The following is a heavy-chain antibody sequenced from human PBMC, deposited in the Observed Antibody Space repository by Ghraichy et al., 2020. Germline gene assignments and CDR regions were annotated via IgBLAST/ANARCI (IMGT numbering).Heavy chain of an antibody. D-gene: IGHD2-15*01. CDR3: ARVGCSGGTCYSYDAFDV. CDR2: ISSSSSYI. J-gene: IGHJ3*01. Sequence: SCAASGFTFSSYSMNWVRQAPGKGLEWVSSISSSSSYIDYADSVKGRFTISRGNAKNSLYLQMNSLRAEDTAVYYCARVGCSGGTCYSYDAFDVWGQGTMVTVSS. V-gene: IGHV3-21*01. CDR1: GFTFSSYS.